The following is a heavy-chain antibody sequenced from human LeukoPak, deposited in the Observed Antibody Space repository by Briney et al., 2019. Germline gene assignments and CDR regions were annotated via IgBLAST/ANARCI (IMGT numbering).Heavy chain of an antibody. Sequence: ASVTVSCKASGYTFTSYGISWVRQAPGQGLEWMGWISAYNGNTNYAQKLQGRVTMTTDTSTSTAYMELRSLRSDDTAVYYCASLTFVGATISYYYGMDVWGQGTTVTVSS. CDR2: ISAYNGNT. J-gene: IGHJ6*02. D-gene: IGHD1-26*01. V-gene: IGHV1-18*01. CDR3: ASLTFVGATISYYYGMDV. CDR1: GYTFTSYG.